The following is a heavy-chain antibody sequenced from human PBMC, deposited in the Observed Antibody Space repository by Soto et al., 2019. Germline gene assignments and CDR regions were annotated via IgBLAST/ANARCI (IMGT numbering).Heavy chain of an antibody. CDR1: GGTFSSYA. CDR2: IIPIFGTA. CDR3: ARPSGIAAAGTGDYFDY. J-gene: IGHJ4*02. V-gene: IGHV1-69*01. Sequence: QVQLVQSGAEVKKPGSSVKVSCKASGGTFSSYAISWVRQAPGQGLEWMGGIIPIFGTANYAQEFQGRVTITEDESTIAAYMELSSMRSEDTAVYYCARPSGIAAAGTGDYFDYWGQGTLVTVSS. D-gene: IGHD6-13*01.